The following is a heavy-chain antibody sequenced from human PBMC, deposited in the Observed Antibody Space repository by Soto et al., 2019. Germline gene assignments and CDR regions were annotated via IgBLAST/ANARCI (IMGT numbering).Heavy chain of an antibody. CDR2: IYWDDDK. CDR3: AHLRGCSNTSCSAPWFDP. J-gene: IGHJ5*02. CDR1: GFSLSTSGVG. Sequence: SGPTLVNPTQTLTLTCTFSGFSLSTSGVGVGWIRQPPGKALEWLALIYWDDDKRYSPSLKSRLTITKDTSKNQVVLTMTNMDPVDTATYHCAHLRGCSNTSCSAPWFDPWGQGTLVTVSS. V-gene: IGHV2-5*02. D-gene: IGHD2-2*01.